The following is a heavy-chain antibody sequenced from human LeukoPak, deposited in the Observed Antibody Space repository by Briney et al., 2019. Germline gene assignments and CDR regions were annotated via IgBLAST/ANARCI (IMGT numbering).Heavy chain of an antibody. D-gene: IGHD2-2*01. V-gene: IGHV3-23*01. Sequence: GGSLRLSCAASGFTFSSYAMSWVRQAPGKGLEWVSSISGSGGSTYYADSVKGRFTISRDSSKSTLYLQMNSLRAEDTAVYYCARGLVRAATFFDYWGQGTLVTVSS. CDR1: GFTFSSYA. J-gene: IGHJ4*02. CDR2: ISGSGGST. CDR3: ARGLVRAATFFDY.